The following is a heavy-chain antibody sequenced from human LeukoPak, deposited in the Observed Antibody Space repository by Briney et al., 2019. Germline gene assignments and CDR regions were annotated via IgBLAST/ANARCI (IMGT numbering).Heavy chain of an antibody. J-gene: IGHJ4*02. Sequence: PSETLSLTCTVSGGSISSSSYYWGWIRQPPGKGLEWIGSIYYSGSTYYNPSLKSRVTISVDTSKNQFSLKLSSVTAADTAVYYCARFNLPNYYDSSGYSSHWGQGTLVTVSS. CDR3: ARFNLPNYYDSSGYSSH. V-gene: IGHV4-39*01. D-gene: IGHD3-22*01. CDR1: GGSISSSSYY. CDR2: IYYSGST.